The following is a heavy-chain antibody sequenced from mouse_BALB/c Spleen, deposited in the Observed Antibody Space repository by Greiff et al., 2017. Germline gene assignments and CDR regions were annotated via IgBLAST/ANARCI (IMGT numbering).Heavy chain of an antibody. Sequence: EVKLQQSGTVLARPGASVKMSCKASGYTFTSYWMHWVKQRPGQGLEWIGAIYPGNSDTSYNQKFKGKAKLTAVTSTSTAYMELSSLTNEDSAVYYCTKTARATSWFAYWGQGTLVTVSA. CDR1: GYTFTSYW. V-gene: IGHV1-5*01. CDR2: IYPGNSDT. CDR3: TKTARATSWFAY. J-gene: IGHJ3*01. D-gene: IGHD3-2*01.